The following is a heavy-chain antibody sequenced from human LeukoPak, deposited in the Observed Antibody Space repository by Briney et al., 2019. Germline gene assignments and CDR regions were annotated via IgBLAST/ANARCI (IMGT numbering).Heavy chain of an antibody. D-gene: IGHD1-26*01. J-gene: IGHJ3*02. CDR3: ARDRGWELDPSLDAFDI. CDR2: ISSSSSTI. V-gene: IGHV3-48*01. CDR1: GFTFSDYY. Sequence: GGSLRLSCAASGFTFSDYYMNWVRQAPGKGLEWVSYISSSSSTIYYADSVKGRFTISRDNAKNSLYLQMNSLRAEDTAVYYCARDRGWELDPSLDAFDIWGQGTMVTVSS.